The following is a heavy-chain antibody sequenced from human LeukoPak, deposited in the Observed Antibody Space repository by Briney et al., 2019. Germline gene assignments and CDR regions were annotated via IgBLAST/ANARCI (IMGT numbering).Heavy chain of an antibody. D-gene: IGHD2/OR15-2a*01. CDR3: AKDRNSWPTNFDS. J-gene: IGHJ4*02. CDR2: ISSSGGTT. V-gene: IGHV3-23*01. Sequence: GGSLRLSCAASGFTFSSYAVNWVRQAPGKGLEWVSAISSSGGTTYYAGSVKGRFSISRDNSKNMLYLQMNSLRAGDTAVYYCAKDRNSWPTNFDSWGQGTLVTVSA. CDR1: GFTFSSYA.